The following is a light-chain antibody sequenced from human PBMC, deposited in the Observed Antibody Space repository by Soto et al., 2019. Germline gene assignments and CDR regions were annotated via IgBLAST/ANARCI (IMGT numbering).Light chain of an antibody. V-gene: IGLV2-8*01. CDR3: QSYESSLSGYV. CDR2: EVY. J-gene: IGLJ1*01. Sequence: QSVLTQPPSASGSPGQSVTISCTGTRDDVGGYNYVSWFQHHPGKAPKLMIYEVYKRPSGVPARFSGSKSGTSASLAITGLQAEDEADYYCQSYESSLSGYVFGTGTKVTV. CDR1: RDDVGGYNY.